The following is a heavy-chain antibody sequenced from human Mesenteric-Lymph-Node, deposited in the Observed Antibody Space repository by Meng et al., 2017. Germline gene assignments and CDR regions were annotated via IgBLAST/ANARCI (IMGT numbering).Heavy chain of an antibody. Sequence: GESLKISCAASGFTFSSSPMNWVRQVPGKGLEWVAAVSSSSSYIYYADSVKGRFTVSRDNAKNSLDLQMNSLRAEDTALYYCARAGSTHVGTVVVVTAVQLDYWGQGTLVTVSS. J-gene: IGHJ4*02. D-gene: IGHD2-21*02. CDR1: GFTFSSSP. CDR3: ARAGSTHVGTVVVVTAVQLDY. V-gene: IGHV3-21*01. CDR2: VSSSSSYI.